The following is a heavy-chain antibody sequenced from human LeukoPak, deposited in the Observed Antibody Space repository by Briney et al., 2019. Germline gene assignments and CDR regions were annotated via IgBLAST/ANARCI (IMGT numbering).Heavy chain of an antibody. J-gene: IGHJ6*03. CDR3: ARAPKGMTTVRYYYYYYMDV. D-gene: IGHD4-11*01. V-gene: IGHV4-31*03. CDR1: GSSLLTPDYY. CDR2: IYNRGLT. Sequence: SETLSLTCTVSGSSLLTPDYYWTWIRQHPGRGLEWIGYIYNRGLTYYSPSLKSRVTISVDTSKNQFSLKLTSVAAADTAVYYCARAPKGMTTVRYYYYYYMDVWGEGTTVTVSS.